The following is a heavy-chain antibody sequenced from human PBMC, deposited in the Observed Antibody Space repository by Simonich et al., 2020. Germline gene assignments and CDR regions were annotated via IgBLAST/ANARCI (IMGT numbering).Heavy chain of an antibody. CDR3: AKDSSLVGATEWFDP. D-gene: IGHD1-26*01. CDR1: GFTFSSYA. J-gene: IGHJ5*02. CDR2: IRSSGGSK. V-gene: IGHV3-23*01. Sequence: EVQLLESGGGLVQPGGSLRLSCAASGFTFSSYAMSWVRQAPGKGVEWVSAIRSSGGSKYYADSVKGRFTISRDNSKNTLYLQMNSLRAEDTAVYYCAKDSSLVGATEWFDPWGQGTLVTVSS.